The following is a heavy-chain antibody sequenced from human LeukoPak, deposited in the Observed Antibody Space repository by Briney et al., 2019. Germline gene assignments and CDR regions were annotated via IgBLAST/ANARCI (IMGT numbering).Heavy chain of an antibody. D-gene: IGHD4-23*01. V-gene: IGHV1-2*04. CDR2: INPNSGGT. CDR3: ARDMGNFGGNAVDAFDI. Sequence: GASVKVSCKASGYTFTGYYMHWVRQAPGQGLEWMGWINPNSGGTNYAQKFQGWVTMTRDTSISTAYMELSRLRSDDTAVYYCARDMGNFGGNAVDAFDIWGQGTMVTVS. CDR1: GYTFTGYY. J-gene: IGHJ3*02.